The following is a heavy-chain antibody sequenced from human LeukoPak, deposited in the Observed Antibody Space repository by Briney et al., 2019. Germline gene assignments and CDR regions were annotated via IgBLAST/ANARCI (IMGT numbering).Heavy chain of an antibody. CDR1: GFTFSSYA. D-gene: IGHD3-22*01. V-gene: IGHV3-23*01. CDR3: AKVTRSYYYDSSGYVDY. CDR2: ISRSGGST. Sequence: GGSLRLSCAASGFTFSSYAMSWVRQAPGKGLEWVSAISRSGGSTYYADSVKGRFTISRDNSKNTLYLQMNSLRAEDTAVYYCAKVTRSYYYDSSGYVDYWGQGTLVTVSS. J-gene: IGHJ4*02.